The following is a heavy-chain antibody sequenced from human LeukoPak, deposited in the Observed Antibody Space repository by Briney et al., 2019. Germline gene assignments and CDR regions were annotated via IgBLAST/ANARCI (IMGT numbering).Heavy chain of an antibody. CDR1: GGSISSYY. V-gene: IGHV4-59*08. CDR2: IYYSGST. D-gene: IGHD6-13*01. Sequence: SETLSLACTVSGGSISSYYWSWIRQPPGKGLEWIGYIYYSGSTNYNPSLKSRVTISVDTSKNQFSLKLSSVTAADTAVYYCARLITAAEDYYYYYGMDVWGQGTTVTVSS. J-gene: IGHJ6*01. CDR3: ARLITAAEDYYYYYGMDV.